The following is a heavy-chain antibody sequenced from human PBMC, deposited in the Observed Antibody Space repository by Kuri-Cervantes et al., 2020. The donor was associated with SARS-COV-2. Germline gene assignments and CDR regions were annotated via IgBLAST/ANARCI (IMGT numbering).Heavy chain of an antibody. CDR3: AREIERGTVVIAYMGYFDY. Sequence: ASVKVSCKASGYTFTSYGISWVRQAPGQGLEWMGWISAYNGNTNYAQKLQGRVTMTTDTSTSTAYMELRSLGSDDTAVYYCAREIERGTVVIAYMGYFDYWGQGTLVTVSS. J-gene: IGHJ4*02. V-gene: IGHV1-18*01. CDR2: ISAYNGNT. CDR1: GYTFTSYG. D-gene: IGHD4-23*01.